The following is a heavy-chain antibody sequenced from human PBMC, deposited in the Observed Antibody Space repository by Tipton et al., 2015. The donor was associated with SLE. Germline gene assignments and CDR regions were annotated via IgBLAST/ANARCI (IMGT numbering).Heavy chain of an antibody. CDR2: IHHSGSI. D-gene: IGHD6-19*01. V-gene: IGHV4-59*08. Sequence: TLSLTCTVSGGSISTYHWSWLRQSPGKGLEWIGYIHHSGSINYNPSLRSQVTMSMDTSQNQFSLKLGSVTAADTAVYYCARHFYNIGWNHFDNWGPGTLVTVSS. J-gene: IGHJ4*02. CDR3: ARHFYNIGWNHFDN. CDR1: GGSISTYH.